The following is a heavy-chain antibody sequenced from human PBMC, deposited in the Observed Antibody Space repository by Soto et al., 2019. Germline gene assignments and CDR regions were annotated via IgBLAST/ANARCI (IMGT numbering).Heavy chain of an antibody. CDR1: GGSTSIDNY. CDR2: IYYSGNT. CDR3: AREGGESSDGLYYFDS. Sequence: SETLSLTXTVSGGSTSIDNYWSWIRQPPGKGLEWIGHIYYSGNTDYNPSLKSRLAISIDTSKNQFSLKLSSVTAADTAVYFCAREGGESSDGLYYFDSWGQGSLVTVSS. D-gene: IGHD3-16*01. V-gene: IGHV4-30-4*01. J-gene: IGHJ4*02.